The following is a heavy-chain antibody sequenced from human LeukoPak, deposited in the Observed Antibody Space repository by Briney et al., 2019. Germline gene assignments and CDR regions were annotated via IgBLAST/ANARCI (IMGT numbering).Heavy chain of an antibody. V-gene: IGHV3-33*01. J-gene: IGHJ4*02. CDR3: ARDNERFGELSLDY. Sequence: GRSLRLSCAASGFTFSSYGMHWVRQAPGKGLEWVAVIWYDGSNKYYADSVKGRFTISRDNSENTLYLQMNSLRAEDTAVYYCARDNERFGELSLDYWGQGTLVTVSS. CDR1: GFTFSSYG. CDR2: IWYDGSNK. D-gene: IGHD3-10*01.